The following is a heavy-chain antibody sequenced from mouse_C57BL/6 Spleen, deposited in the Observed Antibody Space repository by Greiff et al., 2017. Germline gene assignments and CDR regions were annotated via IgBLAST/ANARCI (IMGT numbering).Heavy chain of an antibody. CDR2: ISSGGSYT. Sequence: VQLKESGGDLVKPGGSLKLSCAASGFTFSSYGMSWVRQTPDKRLEWVATISSGGSYTYYPDSVKGRFTISRDNAKNTLYLQMSSLKSEDTAMYYCARHPQYFDVWGTGTTVTVSS. V-gene: IGHV5-6*01. J-gene: IGHJ1*03. CDR1: GFTFSSYG. CDR3: ARHPQYFDV.